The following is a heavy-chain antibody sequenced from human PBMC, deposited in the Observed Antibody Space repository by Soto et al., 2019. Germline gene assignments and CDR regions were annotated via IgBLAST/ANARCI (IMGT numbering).Heavy chain of an antibody. CDR1: GGSIGSGGYY. J-gene: IGHJ4*02. Sequence: SETLSFTSTVSGGSIGSGGYYWTWIRQPPGKGLEGIGYIYHSGTTYYNPSLKSRVTISVDRSKNQFSLKLSSVTAADTAVYYCARSTYGDFDYWGQGTLVTVSS. D-gene: IGHD4-17*01. CDR3: ARSTYGDFDY. V-gene: IGHV4-30-2*01. CDR2: IYHSGTT.